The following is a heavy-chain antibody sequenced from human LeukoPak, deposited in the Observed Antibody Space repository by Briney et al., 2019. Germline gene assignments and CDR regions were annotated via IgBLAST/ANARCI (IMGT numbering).Heavy chain of an antibody. J-gene: IGHJ3*02. Sequence: GGSLRLSCAASGFTFSSYWMSWVRQAPGKGLEWVANIKQDGSEKYYVDSVKGRFTISRDNAKNSLYLQMNSLRAEDTAVYYCAKDMVRTMIVPGHAFDIWGQGTMVTVSS. CDR1: GFTFSSYW. V-gene: IGHV3-7*01. D-gene: IGHD3-22*01. CDR3: AKDMVRTMIVPGHAFDI. CDR2: IKQDGSEK.